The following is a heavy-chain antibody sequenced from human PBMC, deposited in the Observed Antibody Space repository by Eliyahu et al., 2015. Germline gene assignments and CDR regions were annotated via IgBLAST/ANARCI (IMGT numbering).Heavy chain of an antibody. CDR2: IYYSGST. CDR1: GGSISXGGYY. D-gene: IGHD5-18*01. CDR3: ARSTAMVGAAGSPYYYYGMDV. Sequence: QVQLQESGPGLVKPSQTLSLTCTVSGGSISXGGYYWSWIRQHPGKGLEWIGYIYYSGSTYSNPSLKSRVTISVDTSKNQFSLKLSSVTAADTAVYYCARSTAMVGAAGSPYYYYGMDVWGQGTTVTVSS. J-gene: IGHJ6*02. V-gene: IGHV4-31*03.